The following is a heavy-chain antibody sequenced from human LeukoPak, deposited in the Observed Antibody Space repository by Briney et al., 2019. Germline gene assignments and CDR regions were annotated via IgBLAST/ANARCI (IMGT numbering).Heavy chain of an antibody. J-gene: IGHJ5*02. Sequence: SETLSLTCTVSGGSISSYYWSWIRQPPGMGLEWIGYIYYSGSTNYNPSLKSRVTISVDTSKNQFSLKLSSVTAADTAVYYCARSPQYCSSTSCPNWFDPWGQGTLVTVSS. D-gene: IGHD2-2*01. CDR3: ARSPQYCSSTSCPNWFDP. V-gene: IGHV4-59*01. CDR1: GGSISSYY. CDR2: IYYSGST.